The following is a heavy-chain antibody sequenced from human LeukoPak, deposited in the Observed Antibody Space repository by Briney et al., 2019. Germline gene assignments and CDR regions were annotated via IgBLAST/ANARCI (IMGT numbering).Heavy chain of an antibody. D-gene: IGHD5-18*01. V-gene: IGHV3-23*01. CDR1: GFTFSSHA. CDR2: ISGSGGST. Sequence: GGSLRLSCAASGFTFSSHAMSWVRQAPGKGLEWVSAISGSGGSTYYADSVKGRFTISRDNSKNTLYLQMNSLRAEDTAVYYCAKDRGYSYGYFSPYFDYWGQGTLVTVSS. CDR3: AKDRGYSYGYFSPYFDY. J-gene: IGHJ4*02.